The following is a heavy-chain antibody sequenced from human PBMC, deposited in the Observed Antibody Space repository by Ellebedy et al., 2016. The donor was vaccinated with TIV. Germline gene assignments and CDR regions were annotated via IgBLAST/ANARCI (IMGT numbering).Heavy chain of an antibody. CDR2: ISGSGSST. CDR1: GFTFSNYA. Sequence: GESLKISCAASGFTFSNYAMSWVRQAPGKGLEWVSAISGSGSSTYYADHVKGRFTISRDNSKNTLYLQMNSLRAEDMAVYYCAEDGEFVMVVPGRAFDYWGQGTLVTVSS. V-gene: IGHV3-23*01. CDR3: AEDGEFVMVVPGRAFDY. D-gene: IGHD2-15*01. J-gene: IGHJ4*02.